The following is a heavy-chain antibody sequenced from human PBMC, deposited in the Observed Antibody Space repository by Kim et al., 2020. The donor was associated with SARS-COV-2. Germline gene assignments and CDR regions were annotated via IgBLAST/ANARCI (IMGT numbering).Heavy chain of an antibody. V-gene: IGHV3-66*01. J-gene: IGHJ6*02. D-gene: IGHD5-18*01. Sequence: VKGIFTISRDNSKNTLYLQMNVLRAEDTAVYYCARVPRGDTAIDYYGMDVWGQGTTVTVSS. CDR3: ARVPRGDTAIDYYGMDV.